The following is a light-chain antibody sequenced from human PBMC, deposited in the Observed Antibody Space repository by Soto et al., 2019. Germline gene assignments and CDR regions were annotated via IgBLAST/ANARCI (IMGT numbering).Light chain of an antibody. V-gene: IGKV3-11*01. CDR3: QQRSNWLT. CDR1: QSVSSY. Sequence: EIVLTQSPATLSLSPGERATLSCRASQSVSSYLAGYQQKPGQAPRLLIYDASNRATGIPARFSGSGSGTDFPLTISSLEPEDFAVYYCQQRSNWLTFGGGTKVEIK. J-gene: IGKJ4*01. CDR2: DAS.